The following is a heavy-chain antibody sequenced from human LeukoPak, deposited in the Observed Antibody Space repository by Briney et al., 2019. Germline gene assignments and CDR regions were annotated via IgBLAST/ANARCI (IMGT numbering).Heavy chain of an antibody. J-gene: IGHJ4*02. D-gene: IGHD4-23*01. CDR1: GNYW. V-gene: IGHV3-74*01. CDR3: VKGGGNVRRYFEY. Sequence: GGSLRLSCAASGNYWMHWVRQAPGKGLVWVSHINGDGSWTTYADSVKGRFTISKDNAKNTVYLQMNSLRAEDTAVYYCVKGGGNVRRYFEYWGQGTLVTVSS. CDR2: INGDGSWT.